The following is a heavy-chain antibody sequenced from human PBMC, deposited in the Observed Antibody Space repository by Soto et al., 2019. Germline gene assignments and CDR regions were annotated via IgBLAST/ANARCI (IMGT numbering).Heavy chain of an antibody. CDR1: GDSISAYS. D-gene: IGHD5-12*01. CDR3: AREGNLGRWLQPLDF. V-gene: IGHV4-59*01. J-gene: IGHJ4*02. Sequence: QVQLQVSGPGLVKPSETLSLTCTVSGDSISAYSWSWVRQPPGKGLEWIGNIHYNGNTKYNPPLKSRVTMSLDTSKNQFSLRLISVTAADTAKYFCAREGNLGRWLQPLDFWGQGTLVTVSS. CDR2: IHYNGNT.